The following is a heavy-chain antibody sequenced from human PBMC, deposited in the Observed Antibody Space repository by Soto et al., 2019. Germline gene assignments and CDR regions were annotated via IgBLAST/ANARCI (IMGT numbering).Heavy chain of an antibody. CDR1: GGTFSSYA. J-gene: IGHJ6*02. V-gene: IGHV1-69*01. CDR2: IIPIFGKA. Sequence: QVQLVQSGAEVKKPGSSVKVSCKASGGTFSSYAISWVRQAPGQGLEWMGGIIPIFGKANYAQKFQGRVTITADESTSTAYMELSSLRSEDTAVYYCARSPKVGATTENYYYYGMDVWGQGTTVTVSS. D-gene: IGHD1-26*01. CDR3: ARSPKVGATTENYYYYGMDV.